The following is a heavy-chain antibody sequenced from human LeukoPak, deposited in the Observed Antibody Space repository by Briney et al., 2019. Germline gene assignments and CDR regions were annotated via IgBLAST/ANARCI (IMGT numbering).Heavy chain of an antibody. CDR1: GYTFTGYY. CDR2: INPNSGGT. CDR3: ARVQVKTRGSYFRDDY. J-gene: IGHJ4*02. D-gene: IGHD3-10*01. V-gene: IGHV1-2*04. Sequence: ASVKVSCKASGYTFTGYYMHWVRQAPGQGLEWMGWINPNSGGTNYAQKFQGWVTMTRDTSISTAYMELSRLRSDDTAVYYCARVQVKTRGSYFRDDYWGQGTLVTVSS.